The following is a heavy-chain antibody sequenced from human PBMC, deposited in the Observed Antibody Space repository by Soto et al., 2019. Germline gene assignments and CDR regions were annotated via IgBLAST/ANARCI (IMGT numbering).Heavy chain of an antibody. V-gene: IGHV4-30-2*01. CDR1: GGSISSGGYS. CDR2: IYHSGST. CDR3: AREDHDSSGFDY. Sequence: QLQLQESGSGLVKPSQTLSLTCAVSGGSISSGGYSWSWIRQPPGKGLEWIGYIYHSGSTYYNPSLKSRVTISVDRSKKKFSLKLSSVTATVTAVYYCAREDHDSSGFDYWGQGTLVTVSS. D-gene: IGHD3-22*01. J-gene: IGHJ4*02.